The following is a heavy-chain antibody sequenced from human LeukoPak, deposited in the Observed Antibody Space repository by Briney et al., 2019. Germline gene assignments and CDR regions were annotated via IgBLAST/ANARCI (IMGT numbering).Heavy chain of an antibody. V-gene: IGHV4-39*07. Sequence: PETLSLTCTVSGGSISSSSYYWGWIRQPPGKGLEWIGSIYYSGSTYYNPSLKSRVTISVDTSKNQFSLKLSSVTAADTAVYYCARVVGGCSGGSCYSGRYYYMDVWGKGTTVTVSS. J-gene: IGHJ6*03. D-gene: IGHD2-15*01. CDR3: ARVVGGCSGGSCYSGRYYYMDV. CDR1: GGSISSSSYY. CDR2: IYYSGST.